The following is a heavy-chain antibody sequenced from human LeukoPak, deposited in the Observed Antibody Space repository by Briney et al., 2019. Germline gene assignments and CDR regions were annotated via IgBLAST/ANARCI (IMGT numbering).Heavy chain of an antibody. CDR3: ATLTYDSSGYLDY. CDR2: ISGSGSST. J-gene: IGHJ4*02. Sequence: GGSLRLSCAASGLTFSSYAMSWVRQAPGKGLEWVSAISGSGSSTYYADSVKGRFIISRDNSKNTLYLQMNSLRAEDTAVYYCATLTYDSSGYLDYWGQGTLVTVSS. CDR1: GLTFSSYA. V-gene: IGHV3-23*01. D-gene: IGHD3-22*01.